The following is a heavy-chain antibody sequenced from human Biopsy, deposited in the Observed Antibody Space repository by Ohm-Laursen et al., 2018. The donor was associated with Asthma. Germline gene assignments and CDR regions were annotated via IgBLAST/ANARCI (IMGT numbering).Heavy chain of an antibody. CDR2: ISSSGGTI. D-gene: IGHD2-8*02. V-gene: IGHV3-11*01. Sequence: LRLSCAASGFTFSDYYMSWIRQAPGKGLEWVSYISSSGGTIYYADSVKGRFTISRDNAQNSLFLQMTSLGAEDTAVYYCASECTVATCPLAYWGQGALVTVSS. CDR3: ASECTVATCPLAY. CDR1: GFTFSDYY. J-gene: IGHJ4*02.